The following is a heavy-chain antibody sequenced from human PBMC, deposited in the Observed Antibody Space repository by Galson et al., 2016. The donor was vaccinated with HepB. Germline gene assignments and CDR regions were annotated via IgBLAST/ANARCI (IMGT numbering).Heavy chain of an antibody. CDR2: ISHSGHT. V-gene: IGHV4-38-2*02. CDR3: TGEQWGSTIPDY. Sequence: SETLSLTCSVSGYSINNGYSWGWIRLPPGKGLEWIGTISHSGHTFYNPSLKSRVTLSLDASKNQFSLSLSSVTAADTAVYYCTGEQWGSTIPDYWGQGTLVTVSS. J-gene: IGHJ4*02. D-gene: IGHD5/OR15-5a*01. CDR1: GYSINNGYS.